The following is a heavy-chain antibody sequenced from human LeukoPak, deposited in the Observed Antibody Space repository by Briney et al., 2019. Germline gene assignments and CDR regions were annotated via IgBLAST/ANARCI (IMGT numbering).Heavy chain of an antibody. CDR1: GYTFTSYD. Sequence: GASVKVSCKASGYTFTSYDINWVRQATGQGLEWMGWMNPNSGNTGYAQKFQGRVTITRNTSISTAYMELSSLRSEDTAVYYCARAEGDFWSGYYKDYYYMDVWGKGTTVTVSS. D-gene: IGHD3-3*01. V-gene: IGHV1-8*03. J-gene: IGHJ6*03. CDR2: MNPNSGNT. CDR3: ARAEGDFWSGYYKDYYYMDV.